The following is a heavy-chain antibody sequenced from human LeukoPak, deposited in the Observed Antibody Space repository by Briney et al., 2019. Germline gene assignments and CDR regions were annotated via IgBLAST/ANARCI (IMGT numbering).Heavy chain of an antibody. CDR1: GGSFSGYC. CDR3: ARGSQRGYSLSDAFDI. CDR2: INHSGST. D-gene: IGHD5-18*01. V-gene: IGHV4-34*01. J-gene: IGHJ3*02. Sequence: SETLSLTCAVYGGSFSGYCWSWIRQPPGKGLEWIGEINHSGSTNYNPSLKSPVTISVDTSKNQFSLKLSSVTAADTAVYYCARGSQRGYSLSDAFDIWGQGTMVTVSS.